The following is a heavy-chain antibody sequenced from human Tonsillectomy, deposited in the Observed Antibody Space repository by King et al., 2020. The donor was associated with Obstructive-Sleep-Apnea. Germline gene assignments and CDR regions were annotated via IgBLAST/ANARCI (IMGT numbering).Heavy chain of an antibody. Sequence: VQLQESGPGLVKPSETLSLTCIVSGGSISYYYWTWIRQPPGKGLEWIGYIYYSGSTNYNPSLQSRVTISVDRSKNQFSLKLSSVTAADTAVYYCAREVGSGAPDDAFDIWGQGTMVTVSS. CDR3: AREVGSGAPDDAFDI. J-gene: IGHJ3*02. V-gene: IGHV4-59*01. CDR2: IYYSGST. CDR1: GGSISYYY. D-gene: IGHD1-26*01.